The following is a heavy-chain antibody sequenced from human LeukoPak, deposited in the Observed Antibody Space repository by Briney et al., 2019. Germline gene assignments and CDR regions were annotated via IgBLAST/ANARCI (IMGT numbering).Heavy chain of an antibody. CDR1: GYTLTELS. D-gene: IGHD3-10*01. Sequence: ASVKVSCKVSGYTLTELSMHWVRQAPGKGLEWMGGFDTEDGETIYAQKFQGRVTMTEDTSTDTAYMELSSLRSEDTAVYYCASTKYGAYYYGSGRSDEYFQHWGQGTLVTVSS. V-gene: IGHV1-24*01. J-gene: IGHJ1*01. CDR2: FDTEDGET. CDR3: ASTKYGAYYYGSGRSDEYFQH.